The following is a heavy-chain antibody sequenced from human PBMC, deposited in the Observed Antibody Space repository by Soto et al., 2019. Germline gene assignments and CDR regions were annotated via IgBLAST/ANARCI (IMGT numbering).Heavy chain of an antibody. J-gene: IGHJ4*02. CDR3: ARDYSYACDY. V-gene: IGHV3-23*01. Sequence: EVQLLESGGGLVQPGGSLRLSCAVSGFTFSSFAMSWVRQAPGKGLEWVSVISSSGGTTYYTDSVKGRFTISRDNSKNTLYLQMNRLRAEGTAVYYCARDYSYACDYWGQGTLVTVSS. CDR2: ISSSGGTT. D-gene: IGHD3-16*01. CDR1: GFTFSSFA.